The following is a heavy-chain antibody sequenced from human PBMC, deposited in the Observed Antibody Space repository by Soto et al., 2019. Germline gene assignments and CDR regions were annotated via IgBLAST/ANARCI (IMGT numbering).Heavy chain of an antibody. D-gene: IGHD3-10*01. J-gene: IGHJ1*01. CDR1: GGTFSSYA. CDR2: IIPIFGTA. V-gene: IGHV1-69*01. CDR3: ARGGVLDYSTARGGDYFQH. Sequence: QVQLVQSGAEVKKPGSSVNVPCKASGGTFSSYAISWVRQAPGQGLDWMGGIIPIFGTANYAQKVQGRDTIPADESTSTAYMDVSSLRSEATAVNYCARGGVLDYSTARGGDYFQHWGQGTMDTVSS.